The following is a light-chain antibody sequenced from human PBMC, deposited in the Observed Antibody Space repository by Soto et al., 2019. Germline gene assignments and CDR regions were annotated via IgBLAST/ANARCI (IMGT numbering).Light chain of an antibody. CDR2: GAS. CDR3: QQYGSSGT. V-gene: IGKV3-20*01. CDR1: QSVSNNY. Sequence: EIVLTQSPGPLSLSPGERATLSSRASQSVSNNYLAWYQQKPGKAPRLLIYGASNRATGIPDRLSGSGSGTDFTLTIRRLEPEDFAVYYCQQYGSSGTFGQGTKVDIK. J-gene: IGKJ1*01.